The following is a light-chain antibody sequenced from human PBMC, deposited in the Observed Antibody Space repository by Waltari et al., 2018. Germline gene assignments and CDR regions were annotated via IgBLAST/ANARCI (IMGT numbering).Light chain of an antibody. Sequence: DIVLTQSPDSLTVSLVERATIRCKSSQTLFNTAINRNHLAWYQQKAGQPPKLLIYWASTRESGVPDRFSGSGSGTDFTLTISSLQAEDVAVYYCQQFFSAGDTFGPGTKVEI. V-gene: IGKV4-1*01. J-gene: IGKJ3*01. CDR3: QQFFSAGDT. CDR1: QTLFNTAINRNH. CDR2: WAS.